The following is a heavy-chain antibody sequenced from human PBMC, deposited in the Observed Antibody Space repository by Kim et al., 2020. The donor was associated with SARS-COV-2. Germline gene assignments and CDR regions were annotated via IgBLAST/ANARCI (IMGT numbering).Heavy chain of an antibody. CDR2: INANTGNP. CDR3: ARSGGGYANYYYTGVDV. Sequence: ASVKVSCKASGYTFTSYAISWVRQAPGQGLEWMGWINANTGNPTYAQGFTGRFVFSLDTSVSTAYLQISSLKAEDTAVYYCARSGGGYANYYYTGVDVWGQGTTVTVS. CDR1: GYTFTSYA. D-gene: IGHD2-2*01. J-gene: IGHJ6*02. V-gene: IGHV7-4-1*02.